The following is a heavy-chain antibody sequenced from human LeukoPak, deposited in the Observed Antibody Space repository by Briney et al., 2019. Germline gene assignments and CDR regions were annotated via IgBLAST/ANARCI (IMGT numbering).Heavy chain of an antibody. Sequence: PSETLSLTCTVSGGSISSYYWSWIRQPPGKGLGWIGYIYYSGSTKYNPSLKSRVTISVDTSKNQLSLKLSSVTAADTAVYYCAREARYYDSSGYDGFDYWGQGTLVTVSS. CDR2: IYYSGST. D-gene: IGHD3-22*01. CDR1: GGSISSYY. V-gene: IGHV4-59*01. J-gene: IGHJ4*02. CDR3: AREARYYDSSGYDGFDY.